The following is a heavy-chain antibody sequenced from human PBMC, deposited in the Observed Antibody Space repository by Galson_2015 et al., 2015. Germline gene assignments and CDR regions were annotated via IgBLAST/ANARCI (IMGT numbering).Heavy chain of an antibody. J-gene: IGHJ4*02. V-gene: IGHV3-7*01. D-gene: IGHD6-19*01. CDR3: AGGLGWSSDY. Sequence: SLRLSCAASGFTFSDYFMTWVRQAPGKGLEWVANIGQDGSEKNYVDSVKARFTISRDNAKNSLYLQMDNLRAEDTAVYYCAGGLGWSSDYWGPGTLVTVSS. CDR2: IGQDGSEK. CDR1: GFTFSDYF.